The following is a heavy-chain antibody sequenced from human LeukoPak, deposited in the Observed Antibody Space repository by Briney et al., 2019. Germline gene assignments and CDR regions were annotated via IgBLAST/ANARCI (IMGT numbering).Heavy chain of an antibody. Sequence: ASVKVSCKASGYTFTSYDINWVRQATGQGLEWMGWISAYNGNTNYAQKLQGRVTMTTDTSTSTAYMELRSLRSDDTAVYYCARDIGRITMIVALDYWGQGTLVTVSS. CDR2: ISAYNGNT. V-gene: IGHV1-18*01. CDR3: ARDIGRITMIVALDY. D-gene: IGHD3-22*01. J-gene: IGHJ4*02. CDR1: GYTFTSYD.